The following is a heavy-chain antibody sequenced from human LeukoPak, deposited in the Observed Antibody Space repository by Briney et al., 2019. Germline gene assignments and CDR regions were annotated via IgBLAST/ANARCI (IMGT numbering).Heavy chain of an antibody. CDR1: GYTFTDYY. D-gene: IGHD4/OR15-4a*01. CDR2: INPNNGGT. CDR3: LRDLTYGGISSPDC. Sequence: ASVKVSCKASGYTFTDYYMHWVRQAPGQGLEWMGWINPNNGGTTYAQKFQGRVTMTRDTSIRTDYMELGRLTSDDTAMYFCLRDLTYGGISSPDCWGQGSLVTVSS. V-gene: IGHV1-2*02. J-gene: IGHJ4*02.